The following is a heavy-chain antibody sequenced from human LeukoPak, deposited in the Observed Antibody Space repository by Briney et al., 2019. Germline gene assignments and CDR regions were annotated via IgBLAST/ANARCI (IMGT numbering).Heavy chain of an antibody. Sequence: SQTLSLTCTVSGGSISSGDYYWSWIRQPPGKGLEWIGYIYYSGGTYYNPSLKSRVTISVDTSKNQFSLKLSSVTAADTAVYYCARGIPYSYGSHYFDYWGQGTLVTVSS. CDR1: GGSISSGDYY. CDR3: ARGIPYSYGSHYFDY. CDR2: IYYSGGT. D-gene: IGHD5-18*01. V-gene: IGHV4-30-4*08. J-gene: IGHJ4*02.